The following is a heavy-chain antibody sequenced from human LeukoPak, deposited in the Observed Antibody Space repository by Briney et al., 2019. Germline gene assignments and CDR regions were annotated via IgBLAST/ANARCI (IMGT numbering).Heavy chain of an antibody. CDR2: ISSSSSYI. V-gene: IGHV3-21*01. Sequence: GGSLRLSCAASGFTFSSYSMNWVRQAPGKGLEWVSSISSSSSYIYYADSVKGRFTISRDNSKNTLYLQMNSLRAEDTAVYYCAKTMVRGVIPRGYMDVWGKGTTVTVSS. CDR1: GFTFSSYS. CDR3: AKTMVRGVIPRGYMDV. D-gene: IGHD3-10*01. J-gene: IGHJ6*03.